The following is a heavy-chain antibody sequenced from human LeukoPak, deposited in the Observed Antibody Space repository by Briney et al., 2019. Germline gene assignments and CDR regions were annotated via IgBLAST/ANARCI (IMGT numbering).Heavy chain of an antibody. V-gene: IGHV3-7*05. D-gene: IGHD1-26*01. CDR3: ARGRLWVMGATTYYDY. CDR1: GFTFSNYW. J-gene: IGHJ4*02. CDR2: IKKDGSEK. Sequence: GGSLRLSCAASGFTFSNYWMSWVRQAPGKGLEWVANIKKDGSEKYYVDSVKGRFTISRDNAKNSLYLQMNSLRAEDRAVYYCARGRLWVMGATTYYDYWGQGTLVTVSS.